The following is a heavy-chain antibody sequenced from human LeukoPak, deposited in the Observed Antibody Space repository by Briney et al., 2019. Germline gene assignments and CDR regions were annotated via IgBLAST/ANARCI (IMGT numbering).Heavy chain of an antibody. CDR2: IYYSGST. CDR3: ARVIAVAGYYYYGMDV. V-gene: IGHV4-59*12. J-gene: IGHJ6*02. CDR1: GGSISSYY. Sequence: SETLSLTCTVSGGSISSYYWSWIRQPPGKGLEWIGDIYYSGSTNYNPSLKSRVTISVDTSKNQFSLKLSSVTAADTAVYYCARVIAVAGYYYYGMDVWGQGTTVTVSS. D-gene: IGHD6-19*01.